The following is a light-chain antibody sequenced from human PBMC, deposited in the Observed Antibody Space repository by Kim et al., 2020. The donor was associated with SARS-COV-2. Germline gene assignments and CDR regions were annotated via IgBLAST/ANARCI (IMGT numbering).Light chain of an antibody. V-gene: IGLV3-19*01. CDR1: SLRTYY. CDR2: GKN. J-gene: IGLJ2*01. Sequence: SSELTQDPAVSVALGQTVRITCQGDSLRTYYGSWYQQKPGQAPIVVISGKNNRPSGIPDRFSGSSSGDTASLTIAGAQAGDEADYYCNSRDSSNYVIFGG. CDR3: NSRDSSNYVI.